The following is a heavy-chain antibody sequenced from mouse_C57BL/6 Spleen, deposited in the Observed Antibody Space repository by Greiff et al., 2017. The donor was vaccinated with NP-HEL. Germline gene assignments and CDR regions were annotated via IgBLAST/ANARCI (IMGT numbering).Heavy chain of an antibody. CDR3: ANPYGSSYDYAMDY. Sequence: VQLQQPGAELVKPGASVKVSCKASGYTFTSYWMHWVKQRPGQGLEWIGRIHPSDSDTNYNQKFKGKATLTVDKSSSTAYMQLSSLTSEDSAVYYCANPYGSSYDYAMDYWGQGTSVTVSS. D-gene: IGHD1-1*01. V-gene: IGHV1-74*01. J-gene: IGHJ4*01. CDR2: IHPSDSDT. CDR1: GYTFTSYW.